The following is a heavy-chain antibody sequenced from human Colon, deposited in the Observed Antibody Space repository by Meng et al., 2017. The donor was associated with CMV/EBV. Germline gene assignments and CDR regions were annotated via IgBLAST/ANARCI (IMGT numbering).Heavy chain of an antibody. Sequence: GGSLRPSCSASGFSFNRHALHWVRQGPGKGLEWVAMISYDGTHKAFTASVKGRFTISRDNSRDTVYLQMDNLRPEDAATYFCARDSGTGSYVFHFDHWGLGAQVTVSS. V-gene: IGHV3-30-3*01. CDR3: ARDSGTGSYVFHFDH. D-gene: IGHD3-10*01. CDR2: ISYDGTHK. CDR1: GFSFNRHA. J-gene: IGHJ4*02.